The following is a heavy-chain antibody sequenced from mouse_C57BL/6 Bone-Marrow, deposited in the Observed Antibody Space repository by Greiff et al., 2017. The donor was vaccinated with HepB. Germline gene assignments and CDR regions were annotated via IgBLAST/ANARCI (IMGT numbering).Heavy chain of an antibody. D-gene: IGHD1-1*01. J-gene: IGHJ2*01. V-gene: IGHV1-50*01. CDR2: IDPSDSYT. CDR1: GYTFTSYW. CDR3: ARPLITTVVGGDY. Sequence: GAELVKPGASVKLSCKASGYTFTSYWMQWVKQRPGQGLEWIGEIDPSDSYTNYNQKFKGKATLTVDTSSSTAYMQLSSLTSEDAAVYYCARPLITTVVGGDYWGQGTTLTVSS.